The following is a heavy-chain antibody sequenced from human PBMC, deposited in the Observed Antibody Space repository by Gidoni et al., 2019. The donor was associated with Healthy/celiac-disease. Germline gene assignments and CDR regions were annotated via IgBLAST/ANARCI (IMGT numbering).Heavy chain of an antibody. J-gene: IGHJ4*02. Sequence: EVQLLESVGGLVQPGGSLRLSCAASGFTFSSYAMSCVRQAPGKGLEWVSAISGSGGSTYYEDSVKGRFTISRDNSKNTLYLQMNSLRAEDTAVYYCAKDILQLFDYWGQGTLVTVSS. D-gene: IGHD2-15*01. V-gene: IGHV3-23*01. CDR1: GFTFSSYA. CDR3: AKDILQLFDY. CDR2: ISGSGGST.